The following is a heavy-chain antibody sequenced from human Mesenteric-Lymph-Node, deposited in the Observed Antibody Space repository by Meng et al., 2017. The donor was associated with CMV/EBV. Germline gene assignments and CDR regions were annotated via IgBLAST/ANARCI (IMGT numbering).Heavy chain of an antibody. V-gene: IGHV4-39*07. J-gene: IGHJ6*02. CDR3: ARDPGAAENYDFWSGKRSYHYYYYGMDV. Sequence: SETLSLTCTVSGGSISSSSYYWGWIRQPPGKGLEWIGSIYYSGSTYYNPSLKSRVTISVDTSKNQFSLKLSSVTAADTAVYYCARDPGAAENYDFWSGKRSYHYYYYGMDVWGQGTTVTVSS. CDR2: IYYSGST. D-gene: IGHD3-3*01. CDR1: GGSISSSSYY.